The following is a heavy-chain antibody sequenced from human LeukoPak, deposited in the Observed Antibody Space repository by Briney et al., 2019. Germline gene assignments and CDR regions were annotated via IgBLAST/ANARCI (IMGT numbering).Heavy chain of an antibody. J-gene: IGHJ4*02. CDR1: GFTFSSYA. CDR3: ARESSYNWNGRYFDY. D-gene: IGHD1-20*01. Sequence: PGGSLRLSCAASGFTFSSYAMGWFRQAPEKGLDLVSSLSGHGDATYHAASVKGRFTISRDNSKNTLYLQMNSLRAEDTAVYYCARESSYNWNGRYFDYWGQGTLVTVSS. V-gene: IGHV3-23*01. CDR2: LSGHGDAT.